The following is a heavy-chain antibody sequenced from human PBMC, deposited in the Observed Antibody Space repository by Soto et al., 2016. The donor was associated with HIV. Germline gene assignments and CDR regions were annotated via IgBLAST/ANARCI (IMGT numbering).Heavy chain of an antibody. Sequence: QVQLQESGPGLVKPSQTLSLTCTVSGGSISSGSYYWSWIRQPAGKGLEWIGRIYTSGSTNYNPSLKSRVTISVDTSKNQFSLKLSSVTAADTAVYYCARDPXKGWLQSDWYFDLWGRGTLVTVS. J-gene: IGHJ2*01. V-gene: IGHV4-61*02. CDR3: ARDPXKGWLQSDWYFDL. D-gene: IGHD5-12*01. CDR2: IYTSGST. CDR1: GGSISSGSYY.